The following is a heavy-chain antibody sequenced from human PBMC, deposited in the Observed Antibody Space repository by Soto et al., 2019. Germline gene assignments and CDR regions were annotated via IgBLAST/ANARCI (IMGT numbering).Heavy chain of an antibody. V-gene: IGHV3-23*01. CDR2: ISGSGGSA. CDR1: GFTFSSYA. Sequence: GSLRLACAASGFTFSSYAMSWVRQAPGKGLEWVSVISGSGGSANNADSVKGRFTISRDNSKNTLYLQMSSLRVDDTAVYYWSPSEKSQRRPWARGTLLPFSA. D-gene: IGHD6-25*01. J-gene: IGHJ4*02. CDR3: SPSEKSQRRP.